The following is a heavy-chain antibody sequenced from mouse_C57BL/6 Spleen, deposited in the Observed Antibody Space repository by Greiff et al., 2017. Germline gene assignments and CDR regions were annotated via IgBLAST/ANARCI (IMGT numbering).Heavy chain of an antibody. CDR2: FHPYNDDS. D-gene: IGHD1-1*01. CDR3: ARAYGSSYGEDAMDY. CDR1: GYTFTTYP. Sequence: QVQLQQSGAELVKPGASVKMSCKASGYTFTTYPIEWMKQTHGKSLEWIGNFHPYNDDSKYNEKFKGKATLTVEKSSSTVYLELSRLTSDDSAVYYCARAYGSSYGEDAMDYWGQGTSVTVSS. J-gene: IGHJ4*01. V-gene: IGHV1-47*01.